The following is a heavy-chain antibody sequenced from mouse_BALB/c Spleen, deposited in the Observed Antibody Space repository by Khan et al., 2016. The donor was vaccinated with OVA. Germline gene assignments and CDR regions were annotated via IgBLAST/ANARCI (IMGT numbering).Heavy chain of an antibody. CDR2: ISYSGST. D-gene: IGHD1-1*01. Sequence: VQLKESGPGLVKPSQSLSLTCTVTGYSITSGYAWNWIRQFPGNKLEWMGYISYSGSTSYNPSLRSRISITRDTSKNQFFLQLNSVTTEDTATYYCVRKNYYGYAMDYWGQGTSVTVSS. V-gene: IGHV3-2*02. CDR3: VRKNYYGYAMDY. J-gene: IGHJ4*01. CDR1: GYSITSGYA.